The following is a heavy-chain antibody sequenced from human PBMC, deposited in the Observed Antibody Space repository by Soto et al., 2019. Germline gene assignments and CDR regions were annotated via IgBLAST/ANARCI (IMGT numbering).Heavy chain of an antibody. CDR3: ARGVPSRYFDL. D-gene: IGHD3-10*01. Sequence: QVRLQQWGAGLLKPSETLPLTCAVYGGSFSDYYWSWIRQPPGKGLEWIGEINHSGSTNYNPSLKSRVTISVDTSKNQFSLKLNSVTAADTAVYYCARGVPSRYFDLWGRGTPVTVSS. CDR1: GGSFSDYY. CDR2: INHSGST. J-gene: IGHJ2*01. V-gene: IGHV4-34*01.